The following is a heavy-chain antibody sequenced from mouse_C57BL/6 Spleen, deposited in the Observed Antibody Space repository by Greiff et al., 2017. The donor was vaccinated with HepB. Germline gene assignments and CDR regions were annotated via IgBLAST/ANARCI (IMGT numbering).Heavy chain of an antibody. J-gene: IGHJ4*01. V-gene: IGHV1-69*01. CDR3: AKRTVYAMDY. D-gene: IGHD1-1*01. CDR1: GYTFTSYW. CDR2: IDPSDSYT. Sequence: QVQLQQPGAELVMPGASVKLSCKASGYTFTSYWMHWVKQRPGQGLEWIGEIDPSDSYTNYNQKFKGKSTLTVDKSSSTAYMQRSSLTSEDSAVYYCAKRTVYAMDYWGQGTSVTVSS.